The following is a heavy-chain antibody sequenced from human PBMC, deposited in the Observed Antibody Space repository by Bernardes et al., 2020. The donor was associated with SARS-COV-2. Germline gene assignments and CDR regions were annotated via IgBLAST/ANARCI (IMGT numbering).Heavy chain of an antibody. J-gene: IGHJ2*01. CDR2: AFHSAST. V-gene: IGHV4-59*08. CDR1: GGSITSYY. D-gene: IGHD6-13*01. Sequence: SESLSLTCSVSGGSITSYYWSWIRQPPGKGLEWVGYAFHSASTNYNPSLKSRVTISIDASKNQFSLRLTSVTAADTAVYYCAGGVRDSSSWYIDWYFDLWGRGTLVTVSS. CDR3: AGGVRDSSSWYIDWYFDL.